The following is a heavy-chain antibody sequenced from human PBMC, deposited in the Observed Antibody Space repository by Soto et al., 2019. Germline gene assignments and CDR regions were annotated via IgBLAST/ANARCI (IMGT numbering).Heavy chain of an antibody. CDR1: GFTFTNYW. CDR2: IDGVGAGT. CDR3: TRVLEY. V-gene: IGHV3-74*01. Sequence: EVQLVQSGGGSVQPGGSLRLSCAASGFTFTNYWMHWVRQVPGKGLVWVSRIDGVGAGTSYSDSVRGRFTISRDNAENMFYLELTTLRAEDTAVYYCTRVLEYWGQGTLVTVSS. J-gene: IGHJ4*02.